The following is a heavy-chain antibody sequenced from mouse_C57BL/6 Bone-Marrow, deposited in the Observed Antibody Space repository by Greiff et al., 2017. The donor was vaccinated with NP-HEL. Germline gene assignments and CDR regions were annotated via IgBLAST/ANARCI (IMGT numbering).Heavy chain of an antibody. J-gene: IGHJ2*01. D-gene: IGHD1-1*01. CDR2: ISDGGSYT. Sequence: VKLVESGGGLVKPGGSLKLSCAASGFTFSSYAMSWVRQTPEKRLEWVATISDGGSYTYYPDNVKGRFTISRDNAKNNLYLQMSHLKSEDTAMYYCAREDYYYGSSYDYWGQGTTLTVSS. CDR3: AREDYYYGSSYDY. V-gene: IGHV5-4*01. CDR1: GFTFSSYA.